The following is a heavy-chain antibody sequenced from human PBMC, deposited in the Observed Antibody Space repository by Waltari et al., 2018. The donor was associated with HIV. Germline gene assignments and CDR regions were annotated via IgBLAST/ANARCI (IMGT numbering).Heavy chain of an antibody. CDR3: ARRTRGLRSPTPAPFDP. CDR1: GFTFSSYS. V-gene: IGHV3-21*01. Sequence: EVQLVESGGGLVKPGGSLRLSCAASGFTFSSYSMNWVRQAPGKGLEWVSSISSSSSYIYYADSVKGRFTISRDNAKNSLYLQMNSLRAEDTAVYYCARRTRGLRSPTPAPFDPWGQGTLVTVSS. D-gene: IGHD1-1*01. J-gene: IGHJ5*02. CDR2: ISSSSSYI.